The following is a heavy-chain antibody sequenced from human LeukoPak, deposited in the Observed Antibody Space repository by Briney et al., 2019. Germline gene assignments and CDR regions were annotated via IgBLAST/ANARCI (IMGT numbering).Heavy chain of an antibody. CDR3: ARDHCGGDCYPKYYFDY. CDR1: GFTFDDYA. D-gene: IGHD2-21*02. V-gene: IGHV3-9*01. CDR2: ISWKSGSI. J-gene: IGHJ4*02. Sequence: GGSLRLSCAASGFTFDDYAMHWVRQAPGKGLEWVSGISWKSGSIGYADSVKGRFTISRDNAKNSLYLQMNSLRAEDTAVYYCARDHCGGDCYPKYYFDYWGQGTLVTVSS.